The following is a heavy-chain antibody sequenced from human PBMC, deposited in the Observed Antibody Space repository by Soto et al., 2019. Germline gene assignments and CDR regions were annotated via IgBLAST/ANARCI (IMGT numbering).Heavy chain of an antibody. D-gene: IGHD2-15*01. Sequence: LRLSCAASGFTFSSYGMHWVRQAPGKGLEWVAVISYDGSNKYYADSVKGRFTISRDNSKNTLYLQMNSLRAEDTAVYYCAKAAVHSSSFDPWGQGTLVTVSS. CDR2: ISYDGSNK. CDR1: GFTFSSYG. J-gene: IGHJ5*02. V-gene: IGHV3-30*18. CDR3: AKAAVHSSSFDP.